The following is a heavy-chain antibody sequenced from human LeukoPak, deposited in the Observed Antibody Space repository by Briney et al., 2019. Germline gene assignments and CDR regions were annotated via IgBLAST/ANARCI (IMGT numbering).Heavy chain of an antibody. CDR2: IYYSGST. V-gene: IGHV4-59*08. Sequence: SETLSLTCTVSGGSISSYYWSWIRQPPGKGLEWIGYIYYSGSTNYNPSLKSRVTISVDTSKNQFSLKLSSVTAADTAVYYCARHSEDYSSGWYFDYWGQGTLVTVSS. CDR3: ARHSEDYSSGWYFDY. CDR1: GGSISSYY. J-gene: IGHJ4*02. D-gene: IGHD6-19*01.